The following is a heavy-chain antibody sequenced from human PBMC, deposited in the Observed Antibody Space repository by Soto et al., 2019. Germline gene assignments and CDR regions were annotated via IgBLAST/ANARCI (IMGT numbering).Heavy chain of an antibody. CDR3: AKGKRPVVPAADRHYYYYYYMDV. D-gene: IGHD2-2*01. CDR2: ISGSGGST. V-gene: IGHV3-23*01. J-gene: IGHJ6*03. Sequence: GGSLRLSCAASGFTFSSYAMSWVRQAPGKGLEWVSAISGSGGSTYYADSVKGRFTISRDNSKNTLYLQMNSLRAEDTAVYYCAKGKRPVVPAADRHYYYYYYMDVWGKGTTVTVSS. CDR1: GFTFSSYA.